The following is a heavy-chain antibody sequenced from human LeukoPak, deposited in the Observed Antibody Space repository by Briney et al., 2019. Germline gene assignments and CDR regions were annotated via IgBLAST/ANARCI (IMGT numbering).Heavy chain of an antibody. J-gene: IGHJ6*02. Sequence: GGSLRLSCAASGFTFSSYGMHWVRQAPGKGLEWVAVIWYDGSNKYYADSVKGRFTISRDNSKNTLYLQMNSLRAEDTAVYYYARGSYSSGWYVSYYYYYGMDVWGQGTTVTVSS. V-gene: IGHV3-33*01. CDR1: GFTFSSYG. D-gene: IGHD6-19*01. CDR3: ARGSYSSGWYVSYYYYYGMDV. CDR2: IWYDGSNK.